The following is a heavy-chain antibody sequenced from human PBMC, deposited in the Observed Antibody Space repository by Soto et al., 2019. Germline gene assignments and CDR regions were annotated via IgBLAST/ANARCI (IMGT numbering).Heavy chain of an antibody. CDR2: ISAYNGNT. Sequence: GASVKVSCKASGYTFTSYGISWVRQAPGQGLEWMGWISAYNGNTNYAQKLQGRVTMTTDTSTSTAYMELRSLRSDDTAVYYCSLGGIVVVPAATHYYYYMDVSGKGTTVTVS. CDR1: GYTFTSYG. CDR3: SLGGIVVVPAATHYYYYMDV. V-gene: IGHV1-18*01. D-gene: IGHD2-2*01. J-gene: IGHJ6*03.